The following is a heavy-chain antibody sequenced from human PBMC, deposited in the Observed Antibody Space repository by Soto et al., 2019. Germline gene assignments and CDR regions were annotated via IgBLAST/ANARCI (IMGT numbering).Heavy chain of an antibody. D-gene: IGHD1-26*01. CDR2: IKQDGSEK. Sequence: GGSLRLSCAASGFTFSSYWMSWVRQAPGKGLEWVANIKQDGSEKYYVDSVRGRSTISRDNAKNTLYLQMKSLRAEDTAVYYCATYSGNYERYGVYYGMDVWGQGTTVTVSS. J-gene: IGHJ6*02. CDR1: GFTFSSYW. CDR3: ATYSGNYERYGVYYGMDV. V-gene: IGHV3-7*03.